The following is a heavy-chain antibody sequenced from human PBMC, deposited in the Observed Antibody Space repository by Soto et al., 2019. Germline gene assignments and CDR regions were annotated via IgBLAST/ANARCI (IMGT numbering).Heavy chain of an antibody. J-gene: IGHJ4*02. CDR1: GFTFSSYG. CDR2: ISYDGSNK. V-gene: IGHV3-30*18. D-gene: IGHD6-13*01. Sequence: GGSLRLSCAASGFTFSSYGMHWVRQAPGKWLEWVAVISYDGSNKYYADSVKGRFTISRDNSKNTLYLQMNSLRAEDTAVYYCAKDAGIAAAGTLDYWGQGTLVNVSS. CDR3: AKDAGIAAAGTLDY.